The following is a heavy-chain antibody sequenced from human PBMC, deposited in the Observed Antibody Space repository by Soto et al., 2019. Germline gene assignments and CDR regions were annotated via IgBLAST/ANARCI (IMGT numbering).Heavy chain of an antibody. CDR1: GGSVSSGSYY. J-gene: IGHJ5*02. D-gene: IGHD6-19*01. V-gene: IGHV4-61*01. Sequence: SETLSLTCTVSGGSVSSGSYYWSWIRQPPGKGLEWIGYIYYSGSTNYNPSLKSRVTISVDTSKSQFSLKLSSVTAADTAVYYCAREGRVAGTGKNWFDPWGQGTLVTVSS. CDR2: IYYSGST. CDR3: AREGRVAGTGKNWFDP.